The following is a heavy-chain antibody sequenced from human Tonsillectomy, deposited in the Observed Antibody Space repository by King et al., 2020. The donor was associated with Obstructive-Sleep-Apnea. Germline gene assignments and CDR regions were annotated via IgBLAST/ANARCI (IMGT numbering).Heavy chain of an antibody. CDR1: GFTFSSYG. Sequence: VQLVESGGGVVQPGRSLRLSCAASGFTFSSYGMHWVRQAPGKGLEWVAVISYDGSNKYYEGSGKGRSTISRDNSKNTLYLQRNSLTAEDTAVYYCAKTRSVLRFSYYYGMDVWGQGTTVTVSS. V-gene: IGHV3-30*18. J-gene: IGHJ6*02. CDR2: ISYDGSNK. D-gene: IGHD3-3*01. CDR3: AKTRSVLRFSYYYGMDV.